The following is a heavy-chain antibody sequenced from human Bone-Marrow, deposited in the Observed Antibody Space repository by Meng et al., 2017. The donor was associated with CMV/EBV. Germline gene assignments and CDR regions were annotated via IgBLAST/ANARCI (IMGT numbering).Heavy chain of an antibody. CDR1: GGSISSSSYH. CDR2: IYYSGSS. CDR3: ASLRWEGLARPFDY. D-gene: IGHD4-23*01. Sequence: GSLRLSCTVSGGSISSSSYHWGWIRQPPGKGLEWIGSIYYSGSSYYNPSLKSRVTISVDTSKNQFSLKLSSVTAADTAVYYCASLRWEGLARPFDYWGQGTLVTVSS. J-gene: IGHJ4*02. V-gene: IGHV4-39*07.